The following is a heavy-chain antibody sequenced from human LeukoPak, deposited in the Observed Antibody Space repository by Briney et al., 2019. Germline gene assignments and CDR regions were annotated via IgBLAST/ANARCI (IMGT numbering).Heavy chain of an antibody. CDR1: GGSISRYY. V-gene: IGHV4-59*01. D-gene: IGHD3-10*01. CDR2: ISYAGST. J-gene: IGHJ4*02. Sequence: SETLSLTCTVSGGSISRYYWSWIRQPPGKGLEWIGYISYAGSTTYNSSLKSRVTISLDTSQNQFSLKLTSVTPADTAVYYCARTAKYYYGSETYYFFDYWGQGTLVTVSS. CDR3: ARTAKYYYGSETYYFFDY.